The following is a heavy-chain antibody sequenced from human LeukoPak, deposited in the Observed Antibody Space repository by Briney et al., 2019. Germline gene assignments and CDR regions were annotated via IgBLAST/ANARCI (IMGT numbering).Heavy chain of an antibody. V-gene: IGHV3-49*04. CDR1: GFTFGDYA. CDR3: TRGDRGIVATTLRIFDY. D-gene: IGHD5-12*01. J-gene: IGHJ4*02. Sequence: GVLRLSCTASGFTFGDYAMSWVRQAPGKGLEWVGFVRSKAYGGTTEYAASVKGRFTISRDDSKSIAYLQMNSLKTEDTAVYYCTRGDRGIVATTLRIFDYWGQGTLVTVSS. CDR2: VRSKAYGGTT.